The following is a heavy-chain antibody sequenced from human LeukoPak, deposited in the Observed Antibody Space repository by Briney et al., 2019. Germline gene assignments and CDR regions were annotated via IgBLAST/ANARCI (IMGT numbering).Heavy chain of an antibody. CDR3: ARRGDSSGYYYFDY. CDR2: ISYSGST. J-gene: IGHJ4*02. D-gene: IGHD3-22*01. CDR1: GGSISSSSYY. Sequence: RPSETLSLTCTVSGGSISSSSYYWGWVRQPPGKGLEWIGSISYSGSTYDNPSLKSRVTISVDTSKNQFSLKLSSVTAADTAVYYCARRGDSSGYYYFDYWGQGTLVTASS. V-gene: IGHV4-39*01.